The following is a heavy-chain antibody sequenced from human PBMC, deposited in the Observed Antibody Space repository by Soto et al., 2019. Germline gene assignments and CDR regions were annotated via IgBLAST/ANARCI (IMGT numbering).Heavy chain of an antibody. CDR2: TYYRSRWYN. CDR1: GDSVSSNSAA. V-gene: IGHV6-1*01. J-gene: IGHJ6*03. Sequence: SQTLSLTCAISGDSVSSNSAAWNWIRQSPSRGLEWLGRTYYRSRWYNDYAVSVKSRITVNPDTSKNQFSLQLTSVTPEDTAVNNWAGTHAISWYSRDAWGKGTTVTVS. CDR3: AGTHAISWYSRDA. D-gene: IGHD1-1*01.